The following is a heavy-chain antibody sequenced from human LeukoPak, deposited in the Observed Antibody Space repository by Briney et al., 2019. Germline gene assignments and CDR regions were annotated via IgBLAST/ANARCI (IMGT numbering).Heavy chain of an antibody. J-gene: IGHJ4*02. V-gene: IGHV3-53*01. CDR2: IYYGGST. Sequence: PGGSLRLSCAASGFIVSSNSMNWVRQAPGKGLEGVSVIYYGGSTYYADSVKGRFTISRDNSKNTLYLQMNSLRAEDTAVYYCARTYSSSSYSPFDYWGQGTLVTVSS. CDR3: ARTYSSSSYSPFDY. CDR1: GFIVSSNS. D-gene: IGHD6-13*01.